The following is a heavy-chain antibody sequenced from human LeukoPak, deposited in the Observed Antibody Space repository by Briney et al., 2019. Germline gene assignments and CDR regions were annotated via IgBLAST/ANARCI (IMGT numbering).Heavy chain of an antibody. V-gene: IGHV3-23*01. D-gene: IGHD3-22*01. CDR1: RFTFSSYA. J-gene: IGHJ6*02. CDR2: ISGSGGTT. Sequence: GGSLRLSCAASRFTFSSYAMTWVRQPPGEGLEWVAAISGSGGTTYYADFAKGRFSISRDNAKNSLYLQMNSLRAEDTAVYYCARSRVDSSGAPTFYYYYYGMDVWGQGTTVTVSS. CDR3: ARSRVDSSGAPTFYYYYYGMDV.